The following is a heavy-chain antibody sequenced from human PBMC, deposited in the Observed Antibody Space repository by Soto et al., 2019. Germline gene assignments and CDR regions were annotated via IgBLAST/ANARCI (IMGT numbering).Heavy chain of an antibody. D-gene: IGHD5-12*01. CDR2: IIPLFGKA. CDR1: GGTFSRYA. CDR3: ARDLDISWFDP. V-gene: IGHV1-69*13. J-gene: IGHJ5*02. Sequence: SVKVSCKASGGTFSRYAISWVRQAPGQGLEWMGGIIPLFGKANYAQKFQGRVTITADESTSTAYMELRSLRSDDTAVYYCARDLDISWFDPWGQGTLVTVS.